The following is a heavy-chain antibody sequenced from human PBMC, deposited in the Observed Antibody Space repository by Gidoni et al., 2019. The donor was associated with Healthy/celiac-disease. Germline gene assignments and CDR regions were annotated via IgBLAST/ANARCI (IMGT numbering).Heavy chain of an antibody. CDR1: GGSISSYY. J-gene: IGHJ4*02. D-gene: IGHD6-19*01. Sequence: QVQLQESGPGLVKPSESLSRTCTVSGGSISSYYWRWIRQAPGKGLEWVGYIYYSGSTNYNPSLKSRVTISVDTSKNQFSLKLSAVTAADTAVYYCAGGSSGWPLSGSFFDYWGQGTLVTVSS. CDR2: IYYSGST. V-gene: IGHV4-59*01. CDR3: AGGSSGWPLSGSFFDY.